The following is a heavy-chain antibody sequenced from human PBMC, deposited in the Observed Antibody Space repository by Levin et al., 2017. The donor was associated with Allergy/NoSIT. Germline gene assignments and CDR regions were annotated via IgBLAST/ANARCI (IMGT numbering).Heavy chain of an antibody. CDR1: GYTFTGYY. CDR3: ARLSNPGLQEGWFDP. V-gene: IGHV1-2*02. J-gene: IGHJ5*02. D-gene: IGHD2-15*01. Sequence: GESLKISCKASGYTFTGYYMHWVRQAPGQGLEWMGWINPNSGGTNYAQKFQGRVTMTRDTSISTAYMELSRLRSDDTAVYYCARLSNPGLQEGWFDPWGQGTLVTVSS. CDR2: INPNSGGT.